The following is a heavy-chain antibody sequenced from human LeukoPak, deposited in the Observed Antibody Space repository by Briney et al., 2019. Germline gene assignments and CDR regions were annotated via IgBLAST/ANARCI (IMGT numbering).Heavy chain of an antibody. D-gene: IGHD1-7*01. J-gene: IGHJ5*02. Sequence: ASVKVSCKASGYTFTGYYMHWVRQAPGQGLEWMGWINPNSGGTNYAQKFQGRVTMTRDTSISTAYMELSRLRSDDTAVYYCARAGITGTSWFDPWGQGTLVTLSS. CDR1: GYTFTGYY. V-gene: IGHV1-2*02. CDR2: INPNSGGT. CDR3: ARAGITGTSWFDP.